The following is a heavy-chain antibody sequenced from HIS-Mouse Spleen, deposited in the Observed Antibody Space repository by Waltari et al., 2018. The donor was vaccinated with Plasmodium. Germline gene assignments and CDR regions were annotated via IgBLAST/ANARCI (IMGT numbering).Heavy chain of an antibody. V-gene: IGHV3-30-3*01. CDR2: ISYDGSNK. J-gene: IGHJ3*02. Sequence: QVQLVESGGGVVQPGRSLSLSCAASGFTFIRYAMPWVRQAPGTGLEWVAVISYDGSNKYYADSVKGRFTISRDNSKNTLYLQMNSLRAEDTAVYYCAREGGYCSGGSCYSGQGFDIWGQGTMVTVSS. CDR3: AREGGYCSGGSCYSGQGFDI. CDR1: GFTFIRYA. D-gene: IGHD2-15*01.